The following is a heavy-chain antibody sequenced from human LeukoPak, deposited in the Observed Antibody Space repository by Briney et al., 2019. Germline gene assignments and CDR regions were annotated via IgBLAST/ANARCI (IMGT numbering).Heavy chain of an antibody. CDR2: ISYDGSNK. Sequence: PGGSLRLSCAASGFTVSSNYMSWVRQAPGKGLEWVAVISYDGSNKYYADSVKGRFTISRDNSKNTLYLQMNSLRAEDTAVYYCARDRLATIMEVCNYWGQGTLVTVSS. D-gene: IGHD5-12*01. CDR1: GFTVSSNY. CDR3: ARDRLATIMEVCNY. V-gene: IGHV3-30*03. J-gene: IGHJ4*02.